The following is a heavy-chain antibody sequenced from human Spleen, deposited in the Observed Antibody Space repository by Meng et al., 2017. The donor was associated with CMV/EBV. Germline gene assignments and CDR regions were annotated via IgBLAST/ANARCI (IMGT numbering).Heavy chain of an antibody. CDR1: GFTFSSYA. J-gene: IGHJ6*02. D-gene: IGHD3-10*01. CDR3: AKEFRGPSYAMDV. CDR2: ISYDGINK. Sequence: GESLQISCAASGFTFSSYAISWVRQAPGKGLEWVALISYDGINKYYADSVKGRFTISRDNSKNTLYLQMNSLRAEDTAVYYCAKEFRGPSYAMDVWGQGTTVTVSS. V-gene: IGHV3-30-3*02.